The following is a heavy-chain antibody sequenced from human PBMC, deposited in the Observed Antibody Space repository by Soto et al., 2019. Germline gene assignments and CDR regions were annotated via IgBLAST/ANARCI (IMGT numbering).Heavy chain of an antibody. J-gene: IGHJ5*01. D-gene: IGHD6-13*01. Sequence: PSETLSLTCTVSGGSISNYDWTWIWQPAGKGLEYIGRIYGSGSTNYNPSLKSRVTMSVDTSKNQFSLKLSSVTAADTALYYCARQTTYTSSWYDYWGQGTLVTVSS. CDR3: ARQTTYTSSWYDY. CDR2: IYGSGST. V-gene: IGHV4-4*07. CDR1: GGSISNYD.